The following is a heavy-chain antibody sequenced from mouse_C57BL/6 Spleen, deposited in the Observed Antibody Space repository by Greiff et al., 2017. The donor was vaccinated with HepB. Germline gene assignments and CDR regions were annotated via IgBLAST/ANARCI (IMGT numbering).Heavy chain of an antibody. J-gene: IGHJ3*01. CDR1: GYSITSGYY. CDR3: SRGGAITTVVAPFAY. CDR2: ISYDGSN. D-gene: IGHD1-1*01. V-gene: IGHV3-6*01. Sequence: VQLKESGPGLVKPSQSLSLTCSVTGYSITSGYYWNWIRQFPGNKLEWMGYISYDGSNNYNPSLKNRIAITRDTSKNQFFLKLNSVTTEDTATYYCSRGGAITTVVAPFAYWGQGTLVTVSA.